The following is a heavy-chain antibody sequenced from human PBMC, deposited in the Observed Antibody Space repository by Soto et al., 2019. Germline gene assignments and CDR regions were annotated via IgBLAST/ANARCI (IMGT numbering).Heavy chain of an antibody. Sequence: SETLSLTCTVSGVSISSGGYYWSWIRQHPGKGLEWIGYIYYSGSTYYNPSLKSRVTISVDTSKNQFSLKLSSVAAADTAVYDCGRGEYSSSWYEFSWFDPWGQGTLVTVSS. J-gene: IGHJ5*02. CDR3: GRGEYSSSWYEFSWFDP. CDR2: IYYSGST. V-gene: IGHV4-31*03. CDR1: GVSISSGGYY. D-gene: IGHD6-13*01.